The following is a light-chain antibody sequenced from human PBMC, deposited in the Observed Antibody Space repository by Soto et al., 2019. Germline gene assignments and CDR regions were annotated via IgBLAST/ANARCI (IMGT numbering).Light chain of an antibody. Sequence: QSVLTQPPSASGTPGQRVTISCSGGSSNIGTNSVNWYQQLPGRAPKLLIYNNDLRPSGVPDRFSGSKSGTSASLAISGLQPEDEADYYCAAWDDSLNGFYVFGIGTKVTVL. J-gene: IGLJ1*01. CDR3: AAWDDSLNGFYV. V-gene: IGLV1-44*01. CDR2: NND. CDR1: SSNIGTNS.